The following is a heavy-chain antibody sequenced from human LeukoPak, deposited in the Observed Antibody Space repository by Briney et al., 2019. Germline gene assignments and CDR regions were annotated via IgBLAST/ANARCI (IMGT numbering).Heavy chain of an antibody. J-gene: IGHJ4*02. CDR3: ARDLGGYNYGYSLDY. D-gene: IGHD5-18*01. Sequence: SETLFLTCSVSGGSIGTYYWSWIRQPAGKGLEWIGRIYTSGSTSYNSSLKSRVTMSVDTSKNQFSLKLSSVTAADTAVYYCARDLGGYNYGYSLDYWGQGTLVSVSS. CDR2: IYTSGST. CDR1: GGSIGTYY. V-gene: IGHV4-4*07.